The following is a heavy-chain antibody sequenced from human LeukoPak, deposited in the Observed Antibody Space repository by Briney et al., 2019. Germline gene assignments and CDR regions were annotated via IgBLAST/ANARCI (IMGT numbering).Heavy chain of an antibody. V-gene: IGHV3-23*01. CDR2: ISGSGGST. D-gene: IGHD2-2*01. CDR3: AKDITGIVPAAINSWFDP. CDR1: GFTFSSYA. J-gene: IGHJ5*02. Sequence: GGSLRLSCAAYGFTFSSYAMSWVRQAPGKGLEWVSAISGSGGSTYYADSVKGRFTISRDNSKNTLYLQMNSLRAEDTAVYYCAKDITGIVPAAINSWFDPWGQGTLVTVSS.